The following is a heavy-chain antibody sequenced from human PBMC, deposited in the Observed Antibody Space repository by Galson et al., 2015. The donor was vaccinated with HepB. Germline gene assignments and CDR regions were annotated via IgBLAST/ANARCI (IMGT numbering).Heavy chain of an antibody. CDR3: ARVSGVGAREYYYYYGMDV. J-gene: IGHJ6*02. V-gene: IGHV3-21*01. CDR2: ISSSSSYI. Sequence: SLRLSCAASGFTFSSYSMNWVRQAPGKGLEWVSSISSSSSYIYYADSVKGRFTISRDNAKNSLYLQMNSLRAEDTAVYYCARVSGVGAREYYYYYGMDVWGQGTTVTVSS. CDR1: GFTFSSYS. D-gene: IGHD1-26*01.